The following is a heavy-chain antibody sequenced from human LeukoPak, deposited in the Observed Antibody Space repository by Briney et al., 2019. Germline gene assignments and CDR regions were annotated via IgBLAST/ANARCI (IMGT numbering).Heavy chain of an antibody. CDR1: GGSISGYY. V-gene: IGHV4-59*08. D-gene: IGHD6-19*01. CDR2: INYSGST. J-gene: IGHJ4*02. CDR3: ARLSGYSSV. Sequence: PSETLSLTCTVSGGSISGYYWSWIRQPPGKELEWIGSINYSGSTNYNPSLRGRLTISVDTSKSQFSLRLTSVTAADTAVYYCARLSGYSSVWGQGSLVTVSS.